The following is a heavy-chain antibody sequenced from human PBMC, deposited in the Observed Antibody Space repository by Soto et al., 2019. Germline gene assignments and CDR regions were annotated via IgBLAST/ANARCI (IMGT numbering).Heavy chain of an antibody. D-gene: IGHD4-17*01. CDR2: IGYDGSNK. CDR1: GFTFSSYG. J-gene: IGHJ4*02. CDR3: ARDRYGDYPLY. Sequence: QVQLVESGGGVVQPGRSLRLSCAASGFTFSSYGMHWVRQAPGKGLEWVAVIGYDGSNKYYADSVKGRFTISRDNSKNTLYLQMNSLRAEDTAVYYCARDRYGDYPLYWGQGTLVTVSA. V-gene: IGHV3-33*01.